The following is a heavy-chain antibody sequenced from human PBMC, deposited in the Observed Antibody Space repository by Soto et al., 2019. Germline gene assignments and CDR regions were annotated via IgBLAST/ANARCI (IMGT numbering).Heavy chain of an antibody. D-gene: IGHD3-3*01. CDR1: GFTFSSYG. J-gene: IGHJ6*02. Sequence: QVQLVESGGGVVQPGRSLRLSCAASGFTFSSYGMHWVRQAPGKGLEWVAVIWYDVSNKYYADSVKGRFTISRDNSKNTLYLQMNSLRAEDTAVYYCARSRFLEWYLPPGHYYYYGMDVWGQGTTVTVSS. CDR2: IWYDVSNK. CDR3: ARSRFLEWYLPPGHYYYYGMDV. V-gene: IGHV3-33*01.